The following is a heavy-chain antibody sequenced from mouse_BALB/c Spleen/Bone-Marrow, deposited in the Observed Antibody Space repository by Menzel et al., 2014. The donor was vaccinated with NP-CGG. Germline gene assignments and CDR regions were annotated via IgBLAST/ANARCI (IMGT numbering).Heavy chain of an antibody. CDR2: ISIGSSTI. CDR1: GFTFSNFG. J-gene: IGHJ2*01. V-gene: IGHV5-17*02. D-gene: IGHD2-2*01. CDR3: ARSAYGYDRQAYFFDY. Sequence: EVKLVESGGGLVQPGGSRKLSCAASGFTFSNFGMYWVRQAPEKGLAWVAYISIGSSTIYYADTVKGRFTISRNNPKNTLFLQMTSLRSEETAMYYCARSAYGYDRQAYFFDYWGQGTTLRVSS.